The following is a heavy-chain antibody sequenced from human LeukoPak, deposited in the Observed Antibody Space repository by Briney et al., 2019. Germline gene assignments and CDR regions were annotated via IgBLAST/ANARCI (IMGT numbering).Heavy chain of an antibody. J-gene: IGHJ4*02. V-gene: IGHV3-30-3*01. CDR1: GFTFSSYA. Sequence: GGSLRLSCAASGFTFSSYAMHWVRQAPGKGLEWVAVISYDGSNKYYADSVKGRFTISRDNSKNTLYLQMNSLRAEDTAVYYCARDQSPMYYFDYWSQGTLVTVSS. CDR3: ARDQSPMYYFDY. CDR2: ISYDGSNK.